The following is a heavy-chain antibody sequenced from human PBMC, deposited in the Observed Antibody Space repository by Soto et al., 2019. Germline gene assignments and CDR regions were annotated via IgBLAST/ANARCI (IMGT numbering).Heavy chain of an antibody. V-gene: IGHV1-3*01. J-gene: IGHJ4*02. CDR2: INAGNGNT. CDR1: GYTFSNYA. Sequence: QVQLVQSGAEVKKPGASVKVSCKASGYTFSNYAIHWVRQAPGQGLEWMGWINAGNGNTEYSQKFQGRVTITRETSVSSAYMEVSGLRSEDTTVFYCARSAPWTQLWIRNFWGQGTLLIVSS. D-gene: IGHD5-18*01. CDR3: ARSAPWTQLWIRNF.